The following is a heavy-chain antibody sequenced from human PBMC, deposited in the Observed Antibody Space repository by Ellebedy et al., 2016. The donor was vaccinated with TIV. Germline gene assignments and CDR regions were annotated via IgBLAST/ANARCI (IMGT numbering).Heavy chain of an antibody. CDR2: ISSNSADI. J-gene: IGHJ5*02. CDR1: EFAFSSYT. V-gene: IGHV3-21*01. D-gene: IGHD3-22*01. Sequence: GGSLRLXCVDSEFAFSSYTFAWVRQAPGKGLEWVASISSNSADIYYEDSVKGRFTISRDNAKKSLHLQMDSLRVQDTAVYYCARGPDYTGGSYFPFDLWGQGTLVTVSS. CDR3: ARGPDYTGGSYFPFDL.